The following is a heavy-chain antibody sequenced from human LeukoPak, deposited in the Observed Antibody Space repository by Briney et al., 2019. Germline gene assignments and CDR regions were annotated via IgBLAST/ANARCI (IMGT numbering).Heavy chain of an antibody. Sequence: PSETLSLTCAVYGESFSGYYWTWIRQPPGKGLEWLGEINDGGRTSCNPSLKSRVTISVDTSKNRFPLKLRSVAAADTAVYYCASYYHDSSGYYQYYFDSWGQGTLVTVSS. CDR1: GESFSGYY. J-gene: IGHJ4*02. V-gene: IGHV4-34*01. CDR2: INDGGRT. CDR3: ASYYHDSSGYYQYYFDS. D-gene: IGHD3-22*01.